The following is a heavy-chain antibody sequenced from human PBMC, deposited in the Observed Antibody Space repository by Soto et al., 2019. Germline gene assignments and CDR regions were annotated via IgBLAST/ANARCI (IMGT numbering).Heavy chain of an antibody. CDR1: GGSISSYY. D-gene: IGHD4-17*01. V-gene: IGHV4-59*08. J-gene: IGHJ4*02. CDR3: ARHSYGAVDVYYFDY. Sequence: QVQLQESGPGLVKPSETLSLTCTVSGGSISSYYWSWIRQPPGKGLEWIGYIYFSGTTNYNPSLRSRITIAVDTSKNQVSRKLSSVTAADTAVYYCARHSYGAVDVYYFDYWGQGTLVTVSS. CDR2: IYFSGTT.